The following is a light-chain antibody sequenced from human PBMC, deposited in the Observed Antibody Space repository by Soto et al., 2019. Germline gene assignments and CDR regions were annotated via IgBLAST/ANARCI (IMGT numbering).Light chain of an antibody. CDR2: GAS. J-gene: IGKJ5*01. Sequence: EIVLTQSPGTLSLSPGERATLSCRASQSVSSSYLAWYQQKPGQAPRLLIYGASSRATGIPDRFSGSGSGTDFTLNISRLEREDFAVYYCQQYGSPITFGQGTRLEIK. CDR3: QQYGSPIT. CDR1: QSVSSSY. V-gene: IGKV3-20*01.